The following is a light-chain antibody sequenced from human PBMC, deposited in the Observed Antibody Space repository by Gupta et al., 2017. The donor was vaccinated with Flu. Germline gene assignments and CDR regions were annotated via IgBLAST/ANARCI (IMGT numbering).Light chain of an antibody. V-gene: IGKV3-20*01. Sequence: ELVLTQSPGTLSLSPGERATLACRASQSISSNYLAWYQQTPGQAPRLLIFRASSRATGIPDRFSGSGSGTDFTLTITRLEPEDFAVYFCHQYGSSPITFGQGTRLEIK. CDR1: QSISSNY. J-gene: IGKJ5*01. CDR3: HQYGSSPIT. CDR2: RAS.